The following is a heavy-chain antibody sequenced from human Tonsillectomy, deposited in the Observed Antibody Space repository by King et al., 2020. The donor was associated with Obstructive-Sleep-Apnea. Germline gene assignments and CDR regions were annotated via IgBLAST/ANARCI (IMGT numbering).Heavy chain of an antibody. V-gene: IGHV1-24*01. CDR1: GYSLTELS. J-gene: IGHJ4*02. CDR2: FDPEDGVT. Sequence: QLVQSGAEVKKPGASVKVSCKVSGYSLTELSMHWVRQAPGKGLEWMGSFDPEDGVTIYAQNFQGRVTMTEDTSTDTAYMELSSLRFEDTAIYYCATVGSGSYEGYFDYWGQGTLVTVSS. CDR3: ATVGSGSYEGYFDY. D-gene: IGHD1-26*01.